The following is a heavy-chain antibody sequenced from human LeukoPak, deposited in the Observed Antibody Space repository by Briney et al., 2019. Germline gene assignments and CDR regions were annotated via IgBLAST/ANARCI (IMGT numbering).Heavy chain of an antibody. CDR1: GYTFTGYY. J-gene: IGHJ3*02. CDR2: INPNSGGT. V-gene: IGHV1-2*02. Sequence: ASVKVSCKASGYTFTGYYMHWVRQAPGQGLEWMGWINPNSGGTNYAQKFQGRVTMTRDTSISTAYMELSRLRSDDTAVYYCASAPYDSSGYSTGFDIWGQGTMVTVSS. D-gene: IGHD3-22*01. CDR3: ASAPYDSSGYSTGFDI.